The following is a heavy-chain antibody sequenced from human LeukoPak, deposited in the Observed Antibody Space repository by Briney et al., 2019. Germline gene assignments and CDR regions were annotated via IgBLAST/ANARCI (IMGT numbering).Heavy chain of an antibody. V-gene: IGHV3-23*01. CDR2: ISGRDGTT. Sequence: PGGSLRLSCAASGFFFTTHGLSWVRQAPGKGLEWVSAISGRDGTTYYADSVQGRFTISRDNSKKTLYLQMNSLRAEDTAVYYCGKLSAPGTTRHFDSWGQGTLVTVSS. CDR3: GKLSAPGTTRHFDS. D-gene: IGHD6-13*01. CDR1: GFFFTTHG. J-gene: IGHJ4*02.